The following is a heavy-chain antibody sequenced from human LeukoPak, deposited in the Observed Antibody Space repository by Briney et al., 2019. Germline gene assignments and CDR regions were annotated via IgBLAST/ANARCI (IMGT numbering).Heavy chain of an antibody. V-gene: IGHV4-39*01. CDR3: SRQELLRNFDRLLPPCY. CDR1: GGSISSSSYY. D-gene: IGHD3-9*01. CDR2: IYYSGST. J-gene: IGHJ4*02. Sequence: SETLSLTCTVSGGSISSSSYYWGWIRQPPGKGLEWIGSIYYSGSTYYNPSLKSRVTISVDTSKNQFSLKLSSVTAADTAVYYLSRQELLRNFDRLLPPCYWGQGTLVTVSS.